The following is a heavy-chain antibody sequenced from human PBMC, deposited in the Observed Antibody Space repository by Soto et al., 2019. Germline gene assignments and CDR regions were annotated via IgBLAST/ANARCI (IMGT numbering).Heavy chain of an antibody. CDR2: ISWNSGSI. V-gene: IGHV3-9*01. Sequence: GGSLRLSCAASGFTFDDYAMHWVRQAPGKGLEWVSGISWNSGSIGYADSVKGRFTISRDNAKNSLYLQMNSLRAEDTALYYCAKDKKAAGTGAFDIWGQGTMVTVSS. CDR3: AKDKKAAGTGAFDI. CDR1: GFTFDDYA. J-gene: IGHJ3*02. D-gene: IGHD6-13*01.